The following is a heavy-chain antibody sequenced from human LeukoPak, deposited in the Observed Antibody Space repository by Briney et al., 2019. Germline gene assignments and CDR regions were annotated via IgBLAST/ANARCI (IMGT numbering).Heavy chain of an antibody. V-gene: IGHV3-48*04. CDR2: ISSTSSAI. D-gene: IGHD3-16*01. Sequence: AGSLRLSCTASGFKFSSFRMNWARQAPGKGLEGLSYISSTSSAIYYADSVKGRFTLSRDNAKNSLYLQMDSLRAEDTAIYYCARVIGSYGDSAYWGQGTLVTVSS. CDR3: ARVIGSYGDSAY. J-gene: IGHJ4*02. CDR1: GFKFSSFR.